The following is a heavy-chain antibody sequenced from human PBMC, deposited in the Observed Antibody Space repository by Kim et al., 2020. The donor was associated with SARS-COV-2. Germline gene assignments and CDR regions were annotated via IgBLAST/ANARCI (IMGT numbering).Heavy chain of an antibody. CDR1: GFTFSSYS. CDR3: ARGLLHDYGGGY. D-gene: IGHD4-17*01. CDR2: ISSSSSYI. Sequence: GGSLRLSCAASGFTFSSYSMNWVRQAPGKGLEWVSSISSSSSYIYYADSVKGRFTISRDNAKNSLYLQMNSLRAEDTAVYYCARGLLHDYGGGYWGQGTLVTVSS. V-gene: IGHV3-21*01. J-gene: IGHJ4*02.